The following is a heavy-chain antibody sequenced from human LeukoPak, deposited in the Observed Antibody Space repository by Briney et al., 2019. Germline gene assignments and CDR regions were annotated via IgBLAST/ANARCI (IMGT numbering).Heavy chain of an antibody. V-gene: IGHV1-69*13. D-gene: IGHD6-19*01. J-gene: IGHJ4*02. CDR1: GGTFSSYA. CDR3: ASGSGAVAGTDY. Sequence: GASVKVSCKASGGTFSSYAISWVRQAPGQGLEWMGGIIPIFGTANYAQKFQGRVTITADESTSTAYMELSSLRSEGTAVYYCASGSGAVAGTDYWGQGTLVTVSS. CDR2: IIPIFGTA.